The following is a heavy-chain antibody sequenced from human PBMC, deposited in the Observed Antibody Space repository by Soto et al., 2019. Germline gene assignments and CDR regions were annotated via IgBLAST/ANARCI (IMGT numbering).Heavy chain of an antibody. V-gene: IGHV3-21*01. CDR3: AREVGVLVVTIEDSHFDC. Sequence: EVRLVESGGGLVKPGESLRLSCVASGFSFSTYTMTWVRQAPGKRLEWVSSISSDSTYISYADSLKGRFTISRDNAKNTLYLQIGSLSAEDTAVYYCAREVGVLVVTIEDSHFDCRSEGTLVTVSS. D-gene: IGHD2-21*01. CDR1: GFSFSTYT. CDR2: ISSDSTYI. J-gene: IGHJ4*02.